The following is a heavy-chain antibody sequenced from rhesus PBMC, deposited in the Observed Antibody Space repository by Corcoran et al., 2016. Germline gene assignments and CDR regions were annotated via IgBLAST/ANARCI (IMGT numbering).Heavy chain of an antibody. J-gene: IGHJ4*01. CDR2: ISGSSGST. V-gene: IGHV4-65*01. D-gene: IGHD3-3*01. Sequence: QVQLQESGPGLVKSSETLSLTCAVSGGSISSSNWWSWIRQPPGKGLEWIGYISGSSGSTYYNPSLKSRVTISTDTSKNQFSLKLSSVTAADTAVYYCARDRITIFGLVTPFDYWGQGVLVTVSS. CDR1: GGSISSSNW. CDR3: ARDRITIFGLVTPFDY.